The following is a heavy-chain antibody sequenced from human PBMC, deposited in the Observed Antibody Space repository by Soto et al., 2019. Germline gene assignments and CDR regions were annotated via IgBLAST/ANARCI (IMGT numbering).Heavy chain of an antibody. CDR3: ARGSIAVAGSYYYYGMDV. CDR1: GGTFSSYA. V-gene: IGHV1-69*13. D-gene: IGHD6-19*01. CDR2: IIPIFGTA. Sequence: SVKVSCKASGGTFSSYAISWVRQAPGQGLEWMGGIIPIFGTANYAQKFQGRVTITADESTSTAYMELSSLRSEDTAVYYCARGSIAVAGSYYYYGMDVWGQGTTVTVSS. J-gene: IGHJ6*02.